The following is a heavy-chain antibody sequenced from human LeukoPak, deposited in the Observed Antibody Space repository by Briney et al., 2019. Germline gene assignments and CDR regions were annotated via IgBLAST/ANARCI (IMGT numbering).Heavy chain of an antibody. CDR1: LYTSSGYV. CDR3: ARHVVYYYYATSGYGRLDY. D-gene: IGHD3-22*01. CDR2: ISAHNGNT. Sequence: GASVKVSCMEPLYTSSGYVTRSGCQAPGQGLEWMGWISAHNGNTNHEQKIQDRITMTTDTSTTTAYMELRSLISNYTAVYSCARHVVYYYYATSGYGRLDYWGQGTLVTVSS. J-gene: IGHJ4*02. V-gene: IGHV1-18*01.